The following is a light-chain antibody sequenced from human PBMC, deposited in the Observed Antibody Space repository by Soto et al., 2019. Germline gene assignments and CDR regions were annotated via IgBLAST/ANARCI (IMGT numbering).Light chain of an antibody. Sequence: QCVRTQPASLSGSPGGSISISCTGTSSDIGAYDYVSWFQPHPGKAPKLMISEVNNRPSGVSNRFSGSKSGNTAYLTISGLQAEDEADYYCSSYTSSTTYVFGTGTKVTVL. CDR2: EVN. J-gene: IGLJ1*01. CDR1: SSDIGAYDY. V-gene: IGLV2-14*01. CDR3: SSYTSSTTYV.